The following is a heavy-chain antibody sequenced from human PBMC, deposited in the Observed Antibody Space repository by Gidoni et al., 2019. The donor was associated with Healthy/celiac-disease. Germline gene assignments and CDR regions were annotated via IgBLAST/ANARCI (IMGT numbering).Heavy chain of an antibody. Sequence: QVKLVQSGAEVKKPGSSVKVSCKASGGPFSSYAISWVRQAPGQGLEWMGRIIPILGIANYAQKFQGRVTITADKSTSTAYMELSSLRSEDTAVYYCARDRPRGGELTSLYSDYWGQGTLVTVSS. CDR2: IIPILGIA. D-gene: IGHD3-10*01. V-gene: IGHV1-69*04. J-gene: IGHJ4*02. CDR3: ARDRPRGGELTSLYSDY. CDR1: GGPFSSYA.